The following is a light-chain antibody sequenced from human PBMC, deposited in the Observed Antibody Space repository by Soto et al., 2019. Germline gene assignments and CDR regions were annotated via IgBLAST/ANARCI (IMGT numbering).Light chain of an antibody. Sequence: DIHMTQSPSTLSASVGDRVTITCRASQSVSTWLAWYQQKPGKAPNLLIYDASHLESGVPSRFSASGSGTDLTLTISGLQPDDSATYYCQQYNSSPLTFGGGTKVEIQ. CDR2: DAS. V-gene: IGKV1-5*03. CDR1: QSVSTW. J-gene: IGKJ4*01. CDR3: QQYNSSPLT.